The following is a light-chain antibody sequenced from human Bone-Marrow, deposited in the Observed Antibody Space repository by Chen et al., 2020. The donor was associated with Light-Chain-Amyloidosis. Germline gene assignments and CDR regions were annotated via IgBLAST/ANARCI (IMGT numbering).Light chain of an antibody. CDR3: YSATDNYYV. Sequence: SFELTQPSSVSVSPGQTARFTCSGDILAKKYARWFQQRPGQAPMLLIFKDTERPSGIPERFSGSSSGTTVTLTISGAQIDDEGDYYCYSATDNYYVFGGGTKLTVL. CDR2: KDT. CDR1: ILAKKY. V-gene: IGLV3-27*01. J-gene: IGLJ3*02.